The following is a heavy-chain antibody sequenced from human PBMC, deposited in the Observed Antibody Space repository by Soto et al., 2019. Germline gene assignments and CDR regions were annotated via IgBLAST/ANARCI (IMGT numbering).Heavy chain of an antibody. CDR1: GGCVSSSNW. Sequence: SETLSLTCIVSGGCVSSSNWWSWVRQPPGKGLEWIGEIYHSGSTTYNPSLKSRATISVDKSENQFSLRLKSVTAADTAVYYCASVGSDYDNSGYYLPWGPGTLVTVSS. J-gene: IGHJ5*02. CDR2: IYHSGST. D-gene: IGHD3-22*01. CDR3: ASVGSDYDNSGYYLP. V-gene: IGHV4-4*02.